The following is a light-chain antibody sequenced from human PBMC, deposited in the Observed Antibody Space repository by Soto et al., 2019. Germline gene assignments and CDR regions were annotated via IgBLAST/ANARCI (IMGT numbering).Light chain of an antibody. CDR3: SSFTDGNNLV. Sequence: QSALTQSPSASGSPGQSVTISCTGTSSDIGGYNSLSWYQQHPGKAPKVMIYDVTKRPSGLPDLLSGSKSGNTASLTGSALQAEDEADYYCSSFTDGNNLVFGTGTKLTVL. CDR2: DVT. V-gene: IGLV2-8*01. J-gene: IGLJ1*01. CDR1: SSDIGGYNS.